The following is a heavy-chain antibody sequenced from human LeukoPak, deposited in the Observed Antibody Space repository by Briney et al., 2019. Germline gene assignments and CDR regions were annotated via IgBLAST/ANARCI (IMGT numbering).Heavy chain of an antibody. CDR1: GFTFSSYA. D-gene: IGHD4-23*01. Sequence: GGSLRLSCTASGFTFSSYAMHWVRQAPGKGLGGVAVISYDGSNKYYADSVKGRFTISRDNSKNTLYLQMNSLRAQHTAVYYCARDHYGGSVFAAWFDPWGREPWSPSPQ. V-gene: IGHV3-30*04. J-gene: IGHJ5*02. CDR3: ARDHYGGSVFAAWFDP. CDR2: ISYDGSNK.